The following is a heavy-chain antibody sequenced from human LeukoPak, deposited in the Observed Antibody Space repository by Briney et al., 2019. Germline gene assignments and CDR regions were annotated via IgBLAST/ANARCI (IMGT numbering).Heavy chain of an antibody. CDR2: IYYSGST. CDR1: GGSISSSSYY. V-gene: IGHV4-39*01. D-gene: IGHD6-19*01. Sequence: SETLSLTCTVSGGSISSSSYYWGWIRQPPGKGLEWIGSIYYSGSTYYNPSLKSRVTISVDTSKNQFSLKLSSVTAADTAVYYCARQGIAVEDRARYVDYWGKGTLVTVSS. CDR3: ARQGIAVEDRARYVDY. J-gene: IGHJ4*02.